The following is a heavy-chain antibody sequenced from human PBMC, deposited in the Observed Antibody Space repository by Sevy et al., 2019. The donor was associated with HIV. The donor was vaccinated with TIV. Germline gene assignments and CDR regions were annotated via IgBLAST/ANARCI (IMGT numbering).Heavy chain of an antibody. CDR1: GFTFSSYA. V-gene: IGHV3-23*01. D-gene: IGHD5-18*01. Sequence: GGSLRLSCAASGFTFSSYAMSWVRQAPGKGLEWVSAISGSGGSTYYADSVKGRFTISRDNSKNKLYLQMNSLRAEDTAVYYCAKGIQLWSYFDYWGQGTLVTVSS. CDR2: ISGSGGST. CDR3: AKGIQLWSYFDY. J-gene: IGHJ4*02.